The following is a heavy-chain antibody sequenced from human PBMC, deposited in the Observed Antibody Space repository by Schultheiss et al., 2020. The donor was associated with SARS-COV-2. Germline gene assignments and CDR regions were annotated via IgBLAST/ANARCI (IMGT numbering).Heavy chain of an antibody. D-gene: IGHD2-8*01. CDR2: IYYSGST. J-gene: IGHJ6*02. V-gene: IGHV4-61*05. Sequence: SQTLSLTCTVSGGSISSSSYYWGWIRQPPGKGLEWIGYIYYSGSTNYNPSLKSRVTISVDTSKNQFSLKLSSVTAADTAVYYCARDRSDIVLMVYAATGGMDVWGQGTTVTVSS. CDR3: ARDRSDIVLMVYAATGGMDV. CDR1: GGSISSSSYY.